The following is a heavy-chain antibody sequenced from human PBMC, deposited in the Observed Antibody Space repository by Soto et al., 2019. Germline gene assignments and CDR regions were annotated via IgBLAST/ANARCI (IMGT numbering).Heavy chain of an antibody. CDR1: GFTFTSSA. CDR3: AAVPSPMGEQQLVGVDY. Sequence: QMQLVQSGPEVKKPGTSVKVSCKASGFTFTSSAVQWVRQARGQRIEWIGWIVVGSGNTNYAQKFQERVTITRDMSTSTAYMELSSLRSEHTAGYYCAAVPSPMGEQQLVGVDYWGQGTLVTVSS. J-gene: IGHJ4*02. V-gene: IGHV1-58*01. CDR2: IVVGSGNT. D-gene: IGHD6-13*01.